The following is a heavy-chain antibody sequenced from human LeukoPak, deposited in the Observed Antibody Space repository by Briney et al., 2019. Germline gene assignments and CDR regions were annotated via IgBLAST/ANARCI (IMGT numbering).Heavy chain of an antibody. J-gene: IGHJ6*03. V-gene: IGHV3-33*01. D-gene: IGHD5-24*01. CDR1: GFTFSSYG. Sequence: GGSLRLSCAASGFTFSSYGMHWVRQAPGKGLEWVAVIWYDGSNKYYADSVKGRFTISRDNSKNTLYLQMNSLRAEDTAVYYCVRVGMAPKRYYYYYYMDVWGKGTTVTVSS. CDR3: VRVGMAPKRYYYYYYMDV. CDR2: IWYDGSNK.